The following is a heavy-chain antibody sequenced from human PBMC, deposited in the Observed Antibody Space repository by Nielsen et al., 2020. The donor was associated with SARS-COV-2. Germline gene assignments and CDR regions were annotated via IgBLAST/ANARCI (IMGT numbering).Heavy chain of an antibody. CDR3: AREWWGFDS. J-gene: IGHJ4*02. CDR2: IWYDGSNK. D-gene: IGHD2-15*01. Sequence: GGSLRLSCAASGFIFSDYSMHWVRQAPGKGLEWVSYIWYDGSNKYYTDSVKGRFTVSRDNSKRTLYLQMNSLRAEDTAVYYCAREWWGFDSWGQGTLVTVSS. CDR1: GFIFSDYS. V-gene: IGHV3-33*01.